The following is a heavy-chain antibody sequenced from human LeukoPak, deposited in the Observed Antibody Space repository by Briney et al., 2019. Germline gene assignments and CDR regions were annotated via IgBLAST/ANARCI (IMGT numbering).Heavy chain of an antibody. J-gene: IGHJ6*02. Sequence: PGGSLRLSCAASGFTFSSYSMNWVRQAPGKGLEWVSSISSSSSYIYYADSVKGRFTISRDNAKNSLYLQMNSLRAEDTAVYYCARCLTNLGELLSPYYYGMDVWGQGTTVTVSS. CDR1: GFTFSSYS. D-gene: IGHD3-10*01. CDR2: ISSSSSYI. CDR3: ARCLTNLGELLSPYYYGMDV. V-gene: IGHV3-21*01.